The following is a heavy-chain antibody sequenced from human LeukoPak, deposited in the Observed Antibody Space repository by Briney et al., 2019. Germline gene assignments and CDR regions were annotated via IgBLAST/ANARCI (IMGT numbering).Heavy chain of an antibody. D-gene: IGHD6-19*01. CDR2: ISSSSSYI. V-gene: IGHV3-21*01. CDR3: ARAEAVAGTPYFDY. Sequence: GGSLGLSCAASGFTFSSYSMNWVRQAPGNGLEWVSSISSSSSYIYYADSVKGRFTISRDNAKNSLYLQMNSLRAEDTAVYYCARAEAVAGTPYFDYWGQGTLVTVSS. CDR1: GFTFSSYS. J-gene: IGHJ4*02.